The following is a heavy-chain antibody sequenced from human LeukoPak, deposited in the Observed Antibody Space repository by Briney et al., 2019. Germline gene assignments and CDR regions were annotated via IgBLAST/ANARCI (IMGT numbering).Heavy chain of an antibody. CDR2: INHSGST. V-gene: IGHV4-39*07. CDR1: GGSISSGSYY. CDR3: ASSKNYYDYVWGSYRPYDYFDY. D-gene: IGHD3-16*02. Sequence: SQTLSLTCTVSGGSISSGSYYWSWIRQPPGKGLEWIGGINHSGSTNYNPSLKSRVTISVDTSKNQFSLKLSSVTAADTAVYYCASSKNYYDYVWGSYRPYDYFDYWGQGTLVTVSS. J-gene: IGHJ4*02.